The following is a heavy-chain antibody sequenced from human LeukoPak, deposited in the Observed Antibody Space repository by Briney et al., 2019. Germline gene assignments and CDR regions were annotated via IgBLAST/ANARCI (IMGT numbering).Heavy chain of an antibody. Sequence: GGSLRLSCAASGFTFSSYGMHWVRQAPGKGLEWVAVISYDGSNKYYADSVKGRFTISRDNSKNTLYLQMNSLRSDDTAVYYCARDRNYYDSSGYYSSWGQGTLVTVSS. J-gene: IGHJ4*02. CDR2: ISYDGSNK. V-gene: IGHV3-30*03. CDR3: ARDRNYYDSSGYYSS. CDR1: GFTFSSYG. D-gene: IGHD3-22*01.